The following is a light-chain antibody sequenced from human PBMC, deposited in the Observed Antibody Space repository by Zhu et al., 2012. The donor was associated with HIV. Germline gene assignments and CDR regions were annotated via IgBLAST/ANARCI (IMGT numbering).Light chain of an antibody. CDR3: QQYGSSWT. V-gene: IGKV3-20*01. CDR2: GAS. J-gene: IGKJ1*01. Sequence: IVLTQSPGTLSLSPGERATLSCRASQSVSNNYLAWYQQKPGQAPRRLIYGASRRATGIPDRFSGSGSGTDFTLTISRLEPEDFAVYYCQQYGSSWTFGQGTKVEIK. CDR1: QSVSNNY.